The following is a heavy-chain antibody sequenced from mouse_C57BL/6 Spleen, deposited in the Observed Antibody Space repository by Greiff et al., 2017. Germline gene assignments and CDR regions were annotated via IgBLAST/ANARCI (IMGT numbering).Heavy chain of an antibody. V-gene: IGHV1-61*01. J-gene: IGHJ2*01. CDR1: GYTFTSYW. D-gene: IGHD1-1*01. CDR3: ARTDYYGSSYGLDY. Sequence: QVQLKQPGAELVRPGSSVKLSCKASGYTFTSYWMDWVKQRPGQGLEWIGNIYPSDSETHYNQKFKDKATLTVDKSSSTAYMQLSSLTSEDSAVYYCARTDYYGSSYGLDYWGQGTTLTVSS. CDR2: IYPSDSET.